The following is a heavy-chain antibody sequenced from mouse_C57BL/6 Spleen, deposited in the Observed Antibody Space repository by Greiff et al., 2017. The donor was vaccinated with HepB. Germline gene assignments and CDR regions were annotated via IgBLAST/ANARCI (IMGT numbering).Heavy chain of an antibody. D-gene: IGHD2-3*01. J-gene: IGHJ2*01. Sequence: VKLMESGAELARPGASVKMSCKASGYTFTSYTMHWVKQRPGQGLEWIGYINPSSGYTKYNQKFKDKATLTADKSSSTAYMQLSSLTSEDSAVYYCARGWLQGDYWGQGTTLTVSS. CDR3: ARGWLQGDY. CDR2: INPSSGYT. V-gene: IGHV1-4*01. CDR1: GYTFTSYT.